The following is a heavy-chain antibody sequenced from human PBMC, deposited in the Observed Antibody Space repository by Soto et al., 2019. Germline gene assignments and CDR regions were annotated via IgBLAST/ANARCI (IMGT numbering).Heavy chain of an antibody. CDR2: INPNGGVT. Sequence: QVQLVQSGAEVRKPGASVTVSCRSSGDSFNDYYIHWVRQAPGQGFEWMGWINPNGGVTKYAQKFQGWVSMTRDTSIRTVYTQLSRLRSDDTAVYYCARESGGATATLYYYYFYMDVWGTGNAVTVSS. V-gene: IGHV1-2*04. CDR3: ARESGGATATLYYYYFYMDV. D-gene: IGHD5-12*01. J-gene: IGHJ6*03. CDR1: GDSFNDYY.